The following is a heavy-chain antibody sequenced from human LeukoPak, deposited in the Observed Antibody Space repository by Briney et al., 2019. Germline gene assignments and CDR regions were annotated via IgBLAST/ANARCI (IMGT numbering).Heavy chain of an antibody. J-gene: IGHJ2*01. CDR3: ARRPTPWYFDL. Sequence: SETLSLTCTVSGGSISSSSYYWGWIRQPPGKGLEWIGSICYSGSTYYNPSLKSRVTISVDTSKNQFSLKLSSVTAADTAVYYCARRPTPWYFDLWGRGTLVTVSS. D-gene: IGHD4-23*01. CDR1: GGSISSSSYY. V-gene: IGHV4-39*01. CDR2: ICYSGST.